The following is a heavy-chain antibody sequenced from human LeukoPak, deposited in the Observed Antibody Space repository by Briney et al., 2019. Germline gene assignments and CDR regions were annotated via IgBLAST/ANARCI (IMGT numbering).Heavy chain of an antibody. CDR2: ISYDGSNK. Sequence: GGSLRLSCAASGCTFSSYAMHWVRQAPGKGLEWMAVISYDGSNKYYADSVKGRFTISRDNSKNTLYLQMNSLRAEDTAVYYCARVQEWLTYYFDYWGQGTLVTVSS. CDR1: GCTFSSYA. J-gene: IGHJ4*02. CDR3: ARVQEWLTYYFDY. V-gene: IGHV3-30*04. D-gene: IGHD6-19*01.